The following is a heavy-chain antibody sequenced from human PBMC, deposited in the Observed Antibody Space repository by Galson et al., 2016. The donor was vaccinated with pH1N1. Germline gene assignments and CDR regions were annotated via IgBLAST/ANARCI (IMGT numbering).Heavy chain of an antibody. D-gene: IGHD3-10*01. CDR1: GFSLTNSGVA. CDR3: AHRRRGSGTPGVYDY. J-gene: IGHJ4*02. Sequence: PALVKPTQTLTLTCTFSGFSLTNSGVAVGWIRQPPGKALEWLALFYWDGDQRSSPSLKSRLTITKDTSKNHVVLTMTNVDPVDTATYYCAHRRRGSGTPGVYDYWGQGTLVTVSS. V-gene: IGHV2-5*02. CDR2: FYWDGDQ.